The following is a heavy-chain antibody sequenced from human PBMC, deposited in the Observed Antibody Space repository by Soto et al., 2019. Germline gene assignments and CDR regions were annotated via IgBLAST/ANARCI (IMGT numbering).Heavy chain of an antibody. D-gene: IGHD3-16*01. CDR2: INQSGTT. CDR3: ARDIITFIGGNIYYYFGMDV. Sequence: LSLTCAVNGGSFRDYYWSWIRQPPGKGLEWIGEINQSGTTHYNPSLRSRVKISIDTSKNQFSLNLTSVTAADTAIYYCARDIITFIGGNIYYYFGMDVWGPGTTVTVSS. CDR1: GGSFRDYY. V-gene: IGHV4-34*01. J-gene: IGHJ6*02.